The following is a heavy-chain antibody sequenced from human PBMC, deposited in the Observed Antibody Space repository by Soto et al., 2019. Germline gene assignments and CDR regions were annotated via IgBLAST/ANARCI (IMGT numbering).Heavy chain of an antibody. J-gene: IGHJ4*02. D-gene: IGHD3-9*01. CDR1: GFTFSSYS. CDR2: ISSSSSYI. Sequence: GGSLRLSCAASGFTFSSYSMNWVRQAPGKGLEWVSSISSSSSYIYYADSVKGRFTISRDNAKNSLYLQMNSLRAEDTAVYYCARGNYDILTGYRTSFDYWGQGTLVTVSS. CDR3: ARGNYDILTGYRTSFDY. V-gene: IGHV3-21*01.